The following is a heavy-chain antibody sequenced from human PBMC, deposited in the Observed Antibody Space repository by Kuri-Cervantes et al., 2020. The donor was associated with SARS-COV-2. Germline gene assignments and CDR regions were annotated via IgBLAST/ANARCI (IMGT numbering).Heavy chain of an antibody. D-gene: IGHD2-8*01. V-gene: IGHV3-33*06. CDR2: IWYDGSNK. J-gene: IGHJ4*02. CDR1: GFTFRSSG. CDR3: AKDRVGVQDF. Sequence: GGSLRLSCAASGFTFRSSGMHWVRQAPGKGLEWVAVIWYDGSNKYYADSVKGRFTISRDNSKNTLYLQMNSLRAEDTAMYYCAKDRVGVQDFWGQGTLVTVSS.